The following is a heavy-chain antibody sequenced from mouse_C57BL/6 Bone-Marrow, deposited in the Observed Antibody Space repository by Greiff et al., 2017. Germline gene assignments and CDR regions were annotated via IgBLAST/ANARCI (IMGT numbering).Heavy chain of an antibody. Sequence: VQLQQSGAELVRPGASVKLSCTASGFNIKDDYMHWVKQRPEQGLEWIGWIDPENGDTEYASKFQGKATITADTSSNTAYLQLSSLTSEDTAVYYCTTRRFLDYWGQGTSVTVSS. CDR1: GFNIKDDY. J-gene: IGHJ4*01. CDR2: IDPENGDT. CDR3: TTRRFLDY. V-gene: IGHV14-4*01.